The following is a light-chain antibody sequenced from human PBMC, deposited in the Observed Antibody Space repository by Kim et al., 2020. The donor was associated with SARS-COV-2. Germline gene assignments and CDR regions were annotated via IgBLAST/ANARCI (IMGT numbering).Light chain of an antibody. Sequence: SLSPGERATLSCRASQSVSSYLAWYQQKPGQAPRLLIYDASNRATGIPARFSGSGSGTDFTHTISSLEPEDFAVYYCQQRSNWPGTFGQGTKLEI. J-gene: IGKJ2*01. CDR3: QQRSNWPGT. CDR2: DAS. CDR1: QSVSSY. V-gene: IGKV3-11*01.